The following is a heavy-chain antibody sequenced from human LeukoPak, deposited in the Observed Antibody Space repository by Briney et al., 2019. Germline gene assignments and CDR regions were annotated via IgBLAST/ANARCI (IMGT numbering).Heavy chain of an antibody. Sequence: PSQTLSLTCNVSGGSSSSGNYYWSWIRQPAGKGLEWIGRIYSSGRTNYNPSLKSRVTISVDTSKNQFSLNLSSVTATDTAVYYCARDIHTSDWTKFDYWGQGTLVTVSS. J-gene: IGHJ4*02. CDR3: ARDIHTSDWTKFDY. D-gene: IGHD6-19*01. CDR2: IYSSGRT. V-gene: IGHV4-61*02. CDR1: GGSSSSGNYY.